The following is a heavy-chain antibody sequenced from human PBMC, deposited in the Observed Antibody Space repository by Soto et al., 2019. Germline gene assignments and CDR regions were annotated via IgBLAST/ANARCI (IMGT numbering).Heavy chain of an antibody. V-gene: IGHV3-48*02. CDR2: ISSGTGSST. J-gene: IGHJ4*02. D-gene: IGHD1-1*01. CDR1: GFTFSTYS. CDR3: AREMPQLWCIDN. Sequence: PGGSLRLSCAASGFTFSTYSMNWVRQAPGKGLEWVAYISSGTGSSTHYADSVKGRFTISRDNAKNSVFLQMNSLRDEDTAVYFCAREMPQLWCIDNWGQGTLVTVSS.